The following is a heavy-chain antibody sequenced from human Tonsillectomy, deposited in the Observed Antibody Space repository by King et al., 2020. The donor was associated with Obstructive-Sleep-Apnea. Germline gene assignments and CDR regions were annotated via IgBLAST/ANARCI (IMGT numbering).Heavy chain of an antibody. CDR3: ARHSSSWYS. Sequence: VQLVQSGAEVKKPGESLRISCKGSGYIFTSFWVNWGRRMPGKGLGWMGRIDPTDSSTNYSPSFQGHVSISVDKSISTAYLQWSSLKASDTAMYYCARHSSSWYSWGQGTLVIVSS. V-gene: IGHV5-10-1*01. CDR1: GYIFTSFW. J-gene: IGHJ4*02. D-gene: IGHD6-13*01. CDR2: IDPTDSST.